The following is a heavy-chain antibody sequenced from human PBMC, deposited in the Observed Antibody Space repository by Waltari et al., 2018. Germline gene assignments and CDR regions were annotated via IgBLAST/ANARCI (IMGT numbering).Heavy chain of an antibody. CDR3: ARRQLGGPFDP. Sequence: QVQLVQSGAEVKKPGSSVTVSCKASGGTFGSYGITWVRQAPGEGLEWMGGIIPIFGTASNYAQKFQGRLTVTADESTATVYMDLSGLRSDDTAVYYCARRQLGGPFDPWGQGTLVSVSS. CDR1: GGTFGSYG. J-gene: IGHJ5*02. D-gene: IGHD3-16*01. V-gene: IGHV1-69*12. CDR2: IIPIFGTAS.